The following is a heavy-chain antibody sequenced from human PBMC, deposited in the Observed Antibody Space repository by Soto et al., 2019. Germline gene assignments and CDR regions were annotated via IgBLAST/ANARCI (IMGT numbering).Heavy chain of an antibody. J-gene: IGHJ3*02. Sequence: PGGSLRLSCAASGFTFSSYAMSWVRQAPGKGLEWVSAISGSGGSTYYADSVKGRFTISRDNSKNTLYLQMNSLRAEGTAVYYVAKDQGDYYGSDVFDIWGQGTMVPVSS. CDR1: GFTFSSYA. CDR2: ISGSGGST. CDR3: AKDQGDYYGSDVFDI. D-gene: IGHD3-10*01. V-gene: IGHV3-23*01.